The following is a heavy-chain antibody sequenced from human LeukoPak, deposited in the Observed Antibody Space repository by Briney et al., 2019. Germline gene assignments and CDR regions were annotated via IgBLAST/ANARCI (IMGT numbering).Heavy chain of an antibody. CDR2: IYYSGST. CDR1: GGSISSYY. J-gene: IGHJ4*02. Sequence: SETLSLTCAVSGGSISSYYWSWIRQPPGKGLEWIGYIYYSGSTNYNPSLKSRVTISVDTSKNQFSLKLSSVTAADTAVYYCAREKGRYSSPDYWGQGTLVTVSS. CDR3: AREKGRYSSPDY. D-gene: IGHD5-18*01. V-gene: IGHV4-59*01.